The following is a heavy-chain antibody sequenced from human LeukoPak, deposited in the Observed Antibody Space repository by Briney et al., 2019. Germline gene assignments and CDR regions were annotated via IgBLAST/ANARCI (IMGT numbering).Heavy chain of an antibody. J-gene: IGHJ6*03. Sequence: PGGSLRLSCAASGFTFDDYGMSWFRQAPGKGLEWVSDINWNGDSTGYADSVKGRFTISRDNAKNSLYLQMNSLRAEDTALYYCARRESSYQNYYYYYHMDVWGKGTTVTVSS. CDR1: GFTFDDYG. V-gene: IGHV3-20*04. D-gene: IGHD3-16*02. CDR2: INWNGDST. CDR3: ARRESSYQNYYYYYHMDV.